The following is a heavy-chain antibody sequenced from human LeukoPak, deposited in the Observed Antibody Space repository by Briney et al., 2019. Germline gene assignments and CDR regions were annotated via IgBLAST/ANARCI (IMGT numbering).Heavy chain of an antibody. Sequence: PGGFLRLSCAASGLAVRTNSMSWVRQAPGKGLEWVSVLHPGGDTHYADSVKGRFTISRDNSKNTLNLQMDSLRVEDTAVYYCARWGGHVDYWGQGTLVTVSS. CDR2: LHPGGDT. J-gene: IGHJ4*02. CDR1: GLAVRTNS. V-gene: IGHV3-66*01. CDR3: ARWGGHVDY. D-gene: IGHD3-3*01.